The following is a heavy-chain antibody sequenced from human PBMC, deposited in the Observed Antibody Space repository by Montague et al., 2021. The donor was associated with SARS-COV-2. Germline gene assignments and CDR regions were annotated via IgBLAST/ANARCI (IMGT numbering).Heavy chain of an antibody. J-gene: IGHJ4*02. CDR3: ARGMGGSYLYYFDY. Sequence: SETLSLTCTVSGGSISSYYWSWIRQPPGKGLEWIGYIYYSGSTNYNHSLTSRVTILVDMSKNQFSLKLSSVTAADTAVYYCARGMGGSYLYYFDYWGQGTLVTVSS. CDR2: IYYSGST. D-gene: IGHD1-26*01. V-gene: IGHV4-59*01. CDR1: GGSISSYY.